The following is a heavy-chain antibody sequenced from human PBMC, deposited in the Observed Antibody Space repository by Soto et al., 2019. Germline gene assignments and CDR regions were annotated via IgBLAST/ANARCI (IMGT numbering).Heavy chain of an antibody. CDR3: ARSTGDYNNYAYYGMDV. CDR1: GGSISSRSHY. CDR2: IYYSGST. V-gene: IGHV4-39*01. Sequence: SETLSLTCTVSGGSISSRSHYWGWIRQPPGKGLEWIGSIYYSGSTYYNPSLKSRVTISVDTSKNQFSLKLSSVTAADTAVYYCARSTGDYNNYAYYGMDVWGQGTTVTVSS. J-gene: IGHJ6*02. D-gene: IGHD4-4*01.